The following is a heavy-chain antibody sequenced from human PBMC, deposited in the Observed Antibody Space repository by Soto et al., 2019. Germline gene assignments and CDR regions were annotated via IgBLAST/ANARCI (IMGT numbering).Heavy chain of an antibody. Sequence: PGGSLRPSCAASGFTFRNYSIHWVRQPPGKVLEWVLVISENGSKKYYADSREGRFTISRNNPNNTLYIQMNSLTDEETAVYYCVRAPGSATVTTSYVDYWGQGTLVTVSS. J-gene: IGHJ4*02. V-gene: IGHV3-30*03. D-gene: IGHD4-17*01. CDR1: GFTFRNYS. CDR3: VRAPGSATVTTSYVDY. CDR2: ISENGSKK.